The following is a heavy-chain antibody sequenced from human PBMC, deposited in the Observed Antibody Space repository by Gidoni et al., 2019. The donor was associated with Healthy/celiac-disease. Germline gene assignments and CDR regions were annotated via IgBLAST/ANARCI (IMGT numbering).Heavy chain of an antibody. V-gene: IGHV4-4*07. CDR1: GGSISSYY. CDR2: IYTSGST. D-gene: IGHD3-10*01. J-gene: IGHJ4*02. CDR3: ARGGGGFGELLGT. Sequence: QVQLQESGPGLVKPSETLFLTCTGSGGSISSYYWTWIRQPAGKGLEWIGRIYTSGSTNYNPALKSRGTMSLDTSKNQFSLKLSSGTAADTAVYYCARGGGGFGELLGTWGQGTLVTVSS.